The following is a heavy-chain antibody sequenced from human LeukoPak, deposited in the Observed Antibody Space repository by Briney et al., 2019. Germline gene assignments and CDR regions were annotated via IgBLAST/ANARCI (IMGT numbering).Heavy chain of an antibody. D-gene: IGHD3-9*01. CDR2: INHSGST. V-gene: IGHV4-34*01. Sequence: SETLSLTCAVYGGSFSGYYWSWIRQPPGKGLEWIGEINHSGSTNYNPSLKSRVTISVDTSKNQFSLKLSSVTAADTAVYYCAIPGDILTGYQCLDAFDIWGQGTMVTVSS. CDR1: GGSFSGYY. CDR3: AIPGDILTGYQCLDAFDI. J-gene: IGHJ3*02.